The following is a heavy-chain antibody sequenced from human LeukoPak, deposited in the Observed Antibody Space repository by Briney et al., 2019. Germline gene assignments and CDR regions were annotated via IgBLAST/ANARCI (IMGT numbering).Heavy chain of an antibody. CDR2: ISSSSSYI. CDR3: ARDRRNSGSYKGGDY. D-gene: IGHD1-26*01. CDR1: GFTFSSYS. J-gene: IGHJ4*02. V-gene: IGHV3-21*01. Sequence: GGSLRLSCAASGFTFSSYSMNWVRQAPGKGLEWVSSISSSSSYIYYADSVKGRFTISRDNAKNSLYLQMNSLRAEDTAVYYCARDRRNSGSYKGGDYWGQGTLVTVSS.